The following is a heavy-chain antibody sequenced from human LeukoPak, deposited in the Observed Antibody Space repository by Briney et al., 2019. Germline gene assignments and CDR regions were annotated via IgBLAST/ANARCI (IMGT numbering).Heavy chain of an antibody. D-gene: IGHD5-24*01. CDR3: AINHRDGYSELGY. Sequence: GGSLRLSCAASGFTFSNYGMNWVRQAPGGGLEWVSYISSTSTYIYYTDSVKGRFTISRDNAKNSLYVQMNSLRAEDTAVYYCAINHRDGYSELGYWGQGTLVTVSS. J-gene: IGHJ4*02. CDR1: GFTFSNYG. V-gene: IGHV3-21*01. CDR2: ISSTSTYI.